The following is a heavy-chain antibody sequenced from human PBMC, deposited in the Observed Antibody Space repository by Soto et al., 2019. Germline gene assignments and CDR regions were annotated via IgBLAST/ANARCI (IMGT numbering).Heavy chain of an antibody. CDR3: ARDPPLLWFGELLSFYYYYMDV. CDR2: ISAYNGNT. V-gene: IGHV1-18*01. J-gene: IGHJ6*03. Sequence: QVQLVQSGAEVKKPGASVKVSCKASGYTFTSYGISWVRQAPGQGLEWMGWISAYNGNTNYAQKLQGRVTMTTDTSTITAYMELRSLRSDDTAVYYCARDPPLLWFGELLSFYYYYMDVWGKGTTVTVCS. D-gene: IGHD3-10*01. CDR1: GYTFTSYG.